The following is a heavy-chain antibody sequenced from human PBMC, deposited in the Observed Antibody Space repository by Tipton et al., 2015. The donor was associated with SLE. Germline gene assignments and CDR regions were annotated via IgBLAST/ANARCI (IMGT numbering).Heavy chain of an antibody. V-gene: IGHV4-59*08. CDR2: VFHSGAT. D-gene: IGHD2-8*02. CDR3: ARQVGVGKWYMDL. J-gene: IGHJ2*01. Sequence: TLSLTCTVSDASITSYYWTWIRQPPGKGLEWIGIVFHSGATHYNPSLKSRLAISVETSKNQFSLRLNSVMASDTAVYYCARQVGVGKWYMDLWGRGTLVTVFS. CDR1: DASITSYY.